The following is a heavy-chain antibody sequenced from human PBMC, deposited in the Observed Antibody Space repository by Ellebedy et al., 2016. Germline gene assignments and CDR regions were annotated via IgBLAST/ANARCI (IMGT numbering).Heavy chain of an antibody. CDR3: ARDLTILNI. CDR1: GFTFSSYS. D-gene: IGHD3-3*01. J-gene: IGHJ3*02. Sequence: GESLKISXAASGFTFSSYSMNWVRQAPGKGLEWVSSISSSSSYIYYADSVKGRFTISRDNAKNSLYLQMNSLRAEDTAVYYCARDLTILNIWGQGTMVTVSS. V-gene: IGHV3-21*01. CDR2: ISSSSSYI.